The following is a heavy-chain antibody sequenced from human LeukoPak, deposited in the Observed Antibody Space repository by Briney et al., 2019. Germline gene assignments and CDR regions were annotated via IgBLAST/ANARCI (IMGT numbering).Heavy chain of an antibody. D-gene: IGHD3-10*01. CDR2: IGGRDGST. V-gene: IGHV3-23*01. CDR1: GFTFSSYG. CDR3: AKGHYYGPGSLDY. J-gene: IGHJ4*02. Sequence: GGSLRLSCAASGFTFSSYGMSWVRQAPGKGLEWVSAIGGRDGSTYYADSVKGRFTISRDNSKNTLYVQMNSLRAEDTAVYYCAKGHYYGPGSLDYWGQGTLVTVSS.